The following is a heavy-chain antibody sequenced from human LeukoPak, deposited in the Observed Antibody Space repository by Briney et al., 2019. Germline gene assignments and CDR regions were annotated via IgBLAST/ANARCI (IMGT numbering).Heavy chain of an antibody. CDR1: GFTFSSYW. CDR3: TLVTRVTAAVDY. V-gene: IGHV3-7*01. D-gene: IGHD6-13*01. J-gene: IGHJ4*02. CDR2: IKPDGSEE. Sequence: GGSLRLSCAASGFTFSSYWMSWVRQVSGKGLEWVANIKPDGSEEYYVDSVKGRFTISRDNAEKSLYLQMNSLRVEDTAVYYCTLVTRVTAAVDYWGQGTLVTVSS.